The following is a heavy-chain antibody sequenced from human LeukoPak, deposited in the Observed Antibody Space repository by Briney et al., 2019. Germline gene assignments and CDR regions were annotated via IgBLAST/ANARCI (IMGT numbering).Heavy chain of an antibody. CDR2: IYPGDSDT. CDR3: ARRSYSGKDFDY. Sequence: GESLKISCKGSGYIFTSYWITWVRQMPGKGLEWMGIIYPGDSDTKHSPSFQGQVTISADKSISTAYLQWSSLKASDTAMYYCARRSYSGKDFDYWGQGTLVTVSS. J-gene: IGHJ4*02. CDR1: GYIFTSYW. D-gene: IGHD4-23*01. V-gene: IGHV5-51*01.